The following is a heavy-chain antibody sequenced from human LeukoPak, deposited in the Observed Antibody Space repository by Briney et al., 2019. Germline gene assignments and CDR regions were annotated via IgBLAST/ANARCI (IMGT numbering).Heavy chain of an antibody. CDR3: ARGGLGIGDFDI. V-gene: IGHV3-33*08. D-gene: IGHD7-27*01. Sequence: GGSLRLSCAASGFTFSSYGMHWVRQAPGKGLEWVAVIWYDGSNKYYADSVKGQFTISRDNSKNTLYLQMNSLRAEDTAVYYCARGGLGIGDFDIWGQGTMVTVSS. CDR1: GFTFSSYG. J-gene: IGHJ3*02. CDR2: IWYDGSNK.